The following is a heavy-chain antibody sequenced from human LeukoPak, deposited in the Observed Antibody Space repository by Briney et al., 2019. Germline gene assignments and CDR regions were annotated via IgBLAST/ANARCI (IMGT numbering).Heavy chain of an antibody. D-gene: IGHD4-17*01. CDR3: AMTTVTLEYYFDY. Sequence: GASVKVSCKASGYTFTSYGISWVRQAPGQGLEWMGWISAYNGNTNYAQKLQGRVTVTTDTTTSTAYMELRSLRSDDTAVYFCAMTTVTLEYYFDYWGQGTLVTVSS. J-gene: IGHJ4*02. CDR2: ISAYNGNT. CDR1: GYTFTSYG. V-gene: IGHV1-18*01.